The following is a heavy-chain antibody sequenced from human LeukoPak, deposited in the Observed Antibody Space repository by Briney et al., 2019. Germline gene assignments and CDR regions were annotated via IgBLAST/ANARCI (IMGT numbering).Heavy chain of an antibody. J-gene: IGHJ4*02. CDR3: ARRGGYSYGYVVDY. V-gene: IGHV4-34*01. Sequence: SETLSLTCAVYGGSFSGYYWSWIRHPPGKGLELIGEINHSGSTNYNPSLKSRVTISVDTSKNQFSLKLSSVTAADTAVYYCARRGGYSYGYVVDYWGQGTLVTVSS. CDR2: INHSGST. D-gene: IGHD5-18*01. CDR1: GGSFSGYY.